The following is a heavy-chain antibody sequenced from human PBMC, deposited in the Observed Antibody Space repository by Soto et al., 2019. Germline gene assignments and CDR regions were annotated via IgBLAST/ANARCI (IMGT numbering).Heavy chain of an antibody. Sequence: SGPTLVNPTQTLTLTCTFSGFSLTTSAMCVSWIRQPPGGALEWLALIGWDDDEYYTTSLKTRLTISKDTSKNQVVLTMTNMGPVDTGTYYCARNSYDQSGYSLFTFDYWGQGILVTVSS. J-gene: IGHJ4*02. D-gene: IGHD3-22*01. CDR3: ARNSYDQSGYSLFTFDY. V-gene: IGHV2-70*01. CDR2: IGWDDDE. CDR1: GFSLTTSAMC.